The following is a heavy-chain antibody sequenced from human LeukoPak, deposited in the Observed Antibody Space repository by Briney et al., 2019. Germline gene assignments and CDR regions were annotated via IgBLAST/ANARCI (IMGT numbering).Heavy chain of an antibody. CDR2: ISWNSGSI. CDR3: AKGYCSSTSCYHQSPEYFDY. D-gene: IGHD2-2*01. CDR1: GFTFDDYA. J-gene: IGHJ4*02. V-gene: IGHV3-9*01. Sequence: PGGSLRLSCAASGFTFDDYAMHWVRQAPGKGLEWVSGISWNSGSIGYADSVKGRFTISRDNAKNSLYLQMNSLRAEDTALYYCAKGYCSSTSCYHQSPEYFDYWGQGTLVTVSS.